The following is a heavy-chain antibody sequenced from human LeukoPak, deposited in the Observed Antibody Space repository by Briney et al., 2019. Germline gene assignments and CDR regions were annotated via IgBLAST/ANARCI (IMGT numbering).Heavy chain of an antibody. V-gene: IGHV4-59*08. CDR3: ARGLHYNILTGGMDV. CDR1: GGSISSYY. Sequence: SETLFLTCTVSGGSISSYYWSWIRQPPGKGLEWIGYINYSGSTNYNPSLKSRVTISVDTSNNQFSLKLSSVTAADTAVYYCARGLHYNILTGGMDVWGQGTTVIVSS. J-gene: IGHJ6*02. CDR2: INYSGST. D-gene: IGHD3-9*01.